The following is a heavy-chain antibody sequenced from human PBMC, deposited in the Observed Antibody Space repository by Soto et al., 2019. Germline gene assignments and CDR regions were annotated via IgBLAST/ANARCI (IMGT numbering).Heavy chain of an antibody. V-gene: IGHV3-11*01. J-gene: IGHJ6*03. CDR1: GFTFSDYY. Sequence: GGSLRLSCAASGFTFSDYYMSWIRQAPGKGLEWVSYISSSGSTIYYADSVKGRFTISRDNAKNSLYLQMNSLRAEDTAVYYCARDRNPESIAARPAWGYYYYYMDVWGKGTTVTVSS. CDR2: ISSSGSTI. CDR3: ARDRNPESIAARPAWGYYYYYMDV. D-gene: IGHD6-6*01.